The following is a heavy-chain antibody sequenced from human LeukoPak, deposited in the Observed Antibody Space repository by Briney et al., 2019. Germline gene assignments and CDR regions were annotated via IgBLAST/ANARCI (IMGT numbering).Heavy chain of an antibody. D-gene: IGHD1-7*01. CDR3: ARHDAYWNSFIGFDP. CDR1: GGSTSSNNYY. J-gene: IGHJ5*02. CDR2: IYYSGST. V-gene: IGHV4-39*01. Sequence: PSETLSLTCTVSGGSTSSNNYYWGWVRQPPGKGLEWIGSIYYSGSTYYNPSLKSRVTISVDTSKNQFSLKLSSVTAADTAVYYCARHDAYWNSFIGFDPWGQGTLVTVSS.